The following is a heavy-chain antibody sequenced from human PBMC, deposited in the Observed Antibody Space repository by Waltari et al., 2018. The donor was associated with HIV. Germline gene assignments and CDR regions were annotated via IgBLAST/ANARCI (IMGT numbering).Heavy chain of an antibody. CDR1: GGSLIGSFYH. CDR3: ARIHTAVTYLLDS. D-gene: IGHD2-2*02. Sequence: QLQLQESGPRLVKPSATLSLTCAVPGGSLIGSFYHWGWVRQPPGKGLEWIGSIHSSGSTYYNPSLTSRLTISIDTSKNHFSLRLTSVTAADTSVYYCARIHTAVTYLLDSWGQGTLVTVSS. V-gene: IGHV4-39*01. CDR2: IHSSGST. J-gene: IGHJ4*02.